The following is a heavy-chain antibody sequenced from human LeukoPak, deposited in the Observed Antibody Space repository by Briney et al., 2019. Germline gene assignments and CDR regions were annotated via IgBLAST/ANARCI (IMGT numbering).Heavy chain of an antibody. D-gene: IGHD3-10*01. CDR2: ISAYNGNT. CDR1: GYTFTNYG. J-gene: IGHJ5*02. Sequence: ASVKVSCKASGYTFTNYGISWVRQAPGQGLEWMGWISAYNGNTHYTQNLQGRVTMTTDTSTSTAYMELKSLRSDDTAVYYCARGGHRRYYYTSGSAFDPWGQGTLVTVSS. V-gene: IGHV1-18*01. CDR3: ARGGHRRYYYTSGSAFDP.